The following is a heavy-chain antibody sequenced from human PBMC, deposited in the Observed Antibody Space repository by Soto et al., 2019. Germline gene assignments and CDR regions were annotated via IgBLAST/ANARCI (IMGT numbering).Heavy chain of an antibody. Sequence: PGGSLRLSCAASGFTFNAYGMHWVRQAPGKGLEWVAYISYDGDTEYYAGSVRGRFTISRDNSEKTASLQMNSLRVEDTAVYFCAKPKPGSPEAGVDNWGQGTLVTVSS. CDR3: AKPKPGSPEAGVDN. V-gene: IGHV3-30*18. CDR1: GFTFNAYG. D-gene: IGHD6-25*01. CDR2: ISYDGDTE. J-gene: IGHJ4*02.